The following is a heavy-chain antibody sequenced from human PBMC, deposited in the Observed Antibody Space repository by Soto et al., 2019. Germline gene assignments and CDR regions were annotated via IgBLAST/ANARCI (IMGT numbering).Heavy chain of an antibody. D-gene: IGHD2-2*01. CDR1: GGSISSYY. V-gene: IGHV4-59*08. J-gene: IGHJ4*02. CDR2: IYYSGST. CDR3: ASYCSSTSCPFDY. Sequence: SETLSLTCTVSGGSISSYYRSWIRQPPGKGLEWIGYIYYSGSTNYNPSLKSRVTISVDTSKNQFSLKLSSVTAADTAVYYCASYCSSTSCPFDYWGQGTLVTVSS.